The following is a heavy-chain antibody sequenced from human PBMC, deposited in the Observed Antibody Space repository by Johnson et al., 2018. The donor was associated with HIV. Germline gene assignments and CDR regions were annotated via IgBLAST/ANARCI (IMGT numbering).Heavy chain of an antibody. V-gene: IGHV3-30*04. CDR2: ISYDGSHK. Sequence: QVQLVESGGGVVQPGRSLRLSCAASGFTFSSYAMHWVRQAPGKGLEWVAVISYDGSHKYYADSVKGRFTISRDNSKNPLYLQMNSLRAEDTAVYYCAKGGYDSEDAFDIWGQGTMVTVSS. D-gene: IGHD3-22*01. CDR1: GFTFSSYA. J-gene: IGHJ3*02. CDR3: AKGGYDSEDAFDI.